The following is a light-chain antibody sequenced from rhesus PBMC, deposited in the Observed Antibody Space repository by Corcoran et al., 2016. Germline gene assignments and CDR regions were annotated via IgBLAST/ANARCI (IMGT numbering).Light chain of an antibody. V-gene: IGKV3-35*01. J-gene: IGKJ4*01. Sequence: EIVMTQSPATLSLSPGERATLSCRASQSVGSNLAWYQQIPGQAPRLLIYDISRGATGIPDRFSGGGSGTDFTVTISSLEPEDVAVYYCQQYSDWPLTFGGGTKVEI. CDR3: QQYSDWPLT. CDR1: QSVGSN. CDR2: DIS.